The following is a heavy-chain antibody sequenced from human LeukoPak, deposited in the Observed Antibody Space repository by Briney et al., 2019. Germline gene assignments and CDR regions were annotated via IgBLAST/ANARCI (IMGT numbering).Heavy chain of an antibody. D-gene: IGHD2-21*01. V-gene: IGHV4-59*08. CDR1: GGSISSYY. CDR3: ARQTDWYGDAFDM. Sequence: SETLSLTCNVSGGSISSYYWSWLRQPPGKGLEWIGYIYYSGSTSYNPSLMSRVTISVDTSRDLFFLILHSVTAADTAVYYCARQTDWYGDAFDMWGQGTMGTVSP. CDR2: IYYSGST. J-gene: IGHJ3*02.